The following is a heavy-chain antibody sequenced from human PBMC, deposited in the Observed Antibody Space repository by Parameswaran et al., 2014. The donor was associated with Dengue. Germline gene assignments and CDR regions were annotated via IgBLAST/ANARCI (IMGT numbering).Heavy chain of an antibody. V-gene: IGHV4-39*01. J-gene: IGHJ4*02. CDR3: VYSSEY. CDR2: IYYSGST. Sequence: WIRQPQEGLEWIGSIYYSGSTYYNPSLKSRVTIFGDTSKNQFSLKLSSVTAADTAVYYCVYSSEYWGQGTLVTVSS. D-gene: IGHD2-21*01.